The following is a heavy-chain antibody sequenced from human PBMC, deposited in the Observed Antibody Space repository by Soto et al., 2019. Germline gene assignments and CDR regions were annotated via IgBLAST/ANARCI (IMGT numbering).Heavy chain of an antibody. J-gene: IGHJ5*02. CDR1: GHTFTSYG. CDR2: ISAYNGNT. Sequence: ASVKVSCKASGHTFTSYGISWVRQAPGQGLEWMGWISAYNGNTNYAQKLQGIVTMTTDTSTSTAYTVLRSLRCDHPTVYYCARDEWITMGRGVINWFDPWGHGTVVTVST. V-gene: IGHV1-18*01. D-gene: IGHD3-10*01. CDR3: ARDEWITMGRGVINWFDP.